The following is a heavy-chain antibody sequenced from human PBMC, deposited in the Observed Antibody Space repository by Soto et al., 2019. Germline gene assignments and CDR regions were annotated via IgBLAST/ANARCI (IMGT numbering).Heavy chain of an antibody. V-gene: IGHV3-33*01. CDR1: GFTFSNYG. CDR3: TREASSSSGFDM. Sequence: QVQLVESGGGVFQPGRSLRLSCAASGFTFSNYGMHWVRQAPGKGLEWVAVVWYDGSNKDYADAVEGRFTISRDNSKNTLYLQMNSLRAEDTAMYYCTREASSSSGFDMWGQGTTVTVSS. D-gene: IGHD6-6*01. CDR2: VWYDGSNK. J-gene: IGHJ3*02.